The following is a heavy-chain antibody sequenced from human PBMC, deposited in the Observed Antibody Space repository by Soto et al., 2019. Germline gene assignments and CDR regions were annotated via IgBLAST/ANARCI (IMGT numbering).Heavy chain of an antibody. CDR1: GYTFSNFW. CDR2: IYPGDHET. D-gene: IGHD1-26*01. CDR3: LDY. V-gene: IGHV5-51*01. J-gene: IGHJ4*02. Sequence: PXESLKISCQCSGYTFSNFWIGWVRQLPGQGLEWMGIIYPGDHETRYSPSFLGKVTISAEKSINTAMYFCARSRYTGTYSGRFLDYWGQGALVTVSS.